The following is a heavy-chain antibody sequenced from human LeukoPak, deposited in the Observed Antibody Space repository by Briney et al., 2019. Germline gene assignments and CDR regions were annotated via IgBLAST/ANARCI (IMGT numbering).Heavy chain of an antibody. CDR2: ISYDGSNK. CDR1: GFTFNSYG. J-gene: IGHJ3*02. D-gene: IGHD3-22*01. Sequence: GGSLRLSCAASGFTFNSYGMHWVRQAPGKGLEWVTVISYDGSNKYYADSVKGRFTISRDNSKNTLYLQMNSLRAEDTAVYYCAKVDSSGYYAFDIWGQGTMVTVSS. CDR3: AKVDSSGYYAFDI. V-gene: IGHV3-30*18.